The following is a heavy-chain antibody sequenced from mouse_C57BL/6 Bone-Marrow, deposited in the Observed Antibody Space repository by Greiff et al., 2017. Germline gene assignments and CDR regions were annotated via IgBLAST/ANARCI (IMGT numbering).Heavy chain of an antibody. J-gene: IGHJ4*01. D-gene: IGHD2-10*02. CDR3: AYGNYENAMDY. V-gene: IGHV1-81*01. CDR2: LYPRSGNT. CDR1: GYTFTSYG. Sequence: VQLQQSGAELARPGASVTLSCKASGYTFTSYGISWVKQRTGPGLEWIGELYPRSGNTYYNEKFKGKATLTADKSSSTAYMELRSLTSEDSAVYFCAYGNYENAMDYWGQGTSVTVSS.